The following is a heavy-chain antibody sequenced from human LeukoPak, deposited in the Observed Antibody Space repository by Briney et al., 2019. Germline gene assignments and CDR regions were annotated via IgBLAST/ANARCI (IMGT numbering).Heavy chain of an antibody. CDR3: ARAGGLRYSFVD. D-gene: IGHD3-9*01. CDR1: GYTFSDYY. CDR2: INPNSGDT. Sequence: ASVKVSCKTSGYTFSDYYIHWIRQAPGQGLEWVGWINPNSGDTDYARKFQGRVTMTRDMSTSTVYMELSSLRSEDTAVYYCARAGGLRYSFVDWGQGTLVTVSS. J-gene: IGHJ4*02. V-gene: IGHV1-2*02.